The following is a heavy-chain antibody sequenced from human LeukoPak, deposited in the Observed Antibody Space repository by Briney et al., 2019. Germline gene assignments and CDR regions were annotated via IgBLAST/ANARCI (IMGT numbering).Heavy chain of an antibody. CDR1: GFTFSSYA. CDR3: AKPGAGADYGDRFDY. CDR2: ISGSGGTT. J-gene: IGHJ4*02. V-gene: IGHV3-23*01. Sequence: GGSLRLSCAASGFTFSSYAMTWVRQAPGKGLEWVSTISGSGGTTYYTDSVKGRFTISRDNSKNTLYLQMNSLRADDTALYYCAKPGAGADYGDRFDYWGQGTLVTVSS. D-gene: IGHD4-17*01.